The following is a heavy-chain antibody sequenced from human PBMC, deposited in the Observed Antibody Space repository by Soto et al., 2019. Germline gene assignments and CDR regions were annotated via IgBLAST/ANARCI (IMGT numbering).Heavy chain of an antibody. CDR2: MNPNSGNT. CDR1: GYTFTSYD. CDR3: ARGRRSTNPYDYIWGSYRYDTPFDY. D-gene: IGHD3-16*02. Sequence: ASVKGSCKASGYTFTSYDINWVRRATGQGLEWMGWMNPNSGNTGYAQKFQGRVTMTRNTSISTAYMELSSLRSEDTAVYYCARGRRSTNPYDYIWGSYRYDTPFDYWGQGTLVTGSS. J-gene: IGHJ4*02. V-gene: IGHV1-8*01.